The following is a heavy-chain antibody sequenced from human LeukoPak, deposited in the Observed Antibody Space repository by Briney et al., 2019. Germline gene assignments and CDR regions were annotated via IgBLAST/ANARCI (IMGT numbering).Heavy chain of an antibody. CDR1: GFTFNTYD. V-gene: IGHV3-13*01. D-gene: IGHD5-12*01. CDR3: VRGGDPEALDY. J-gene: IGHJ4*02. CDR2: IGTVGDT. Sequence: PGGSLRLSCAASGFTFNTYDMHWVRQASGKGLEWVSSIGTVGDTYYAGSVKGRFTISREDAKRSLYLQMNSLRAGDTAVYYCVRGGDPEALDYWGQGTLVTVSS.